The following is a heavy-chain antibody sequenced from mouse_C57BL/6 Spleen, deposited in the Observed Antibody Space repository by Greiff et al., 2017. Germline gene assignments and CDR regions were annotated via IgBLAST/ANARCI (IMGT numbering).Heavy chain of an antibody. Sequence: EVKLVESVAELVRPGASVKLSCTASGFNIKNTYMHWVKQRPEQGLEWIGRINPANGNTKYAPKFQGKATITADTSSNTAYLQLSSLTSEDTAIYYCARDYYGSEDWYFDVWGTGTTVTVSS. CDR1: GFNIKNTY. CDR2: INPANGNT. J-gene: IGHJ1*03. CDR3: ARDYYGSEDWYFDV. D-gene: IGHD1-1*01. V-gene: IGHV14-3*01.